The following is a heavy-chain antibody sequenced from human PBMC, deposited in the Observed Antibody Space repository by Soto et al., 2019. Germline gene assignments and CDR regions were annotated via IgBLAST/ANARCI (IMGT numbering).Heavy chain of an antibody. CDR1: GGTFSSYA. CDR2: IIPIFGTA. Sequence: SVKVSCKASGGTFSSYAISWVRQAPGQGLEWMGGIIPIFGTANYAQKFQGRVTITADESTSTAYMELSSLRSEDTAVYYCARDFDGITIFGVVISSYYYYGMAFWGQVTTVTLSS. D-gene: IGHD3-3*01. J-gene: IGHJ6*02. CDR3: ARDFDGITIFGVVISSYYYYGMAF. V-gene: IGHV1-69*13.